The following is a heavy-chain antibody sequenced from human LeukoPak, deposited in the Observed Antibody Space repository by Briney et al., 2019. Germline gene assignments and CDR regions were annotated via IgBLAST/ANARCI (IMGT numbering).Heavy chain of an antibody. CDR2: ISFDGGNK. J-gene: IGHJ4*02. V-gene: IGHV3-30*18. Sequence: GGSLRLSCAASGFTFSSYGMHWVRQTPGKGLEWVAVISFDGGNKYSADSVKGRFTISRDNSKNTLFLQMNSLRAEDTAIYYCVKDVDRLAAAYYFDYWGQGTLVTVSS. CDR3: VKDVDRLAAAYYFDY. CDR1: GFTFSSYG. D-gene: IGHD6-13*01.